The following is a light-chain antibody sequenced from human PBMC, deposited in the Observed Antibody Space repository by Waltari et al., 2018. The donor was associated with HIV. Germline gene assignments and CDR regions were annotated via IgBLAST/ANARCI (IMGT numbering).Light chain of an antibody. CDR2: AAS. Sequence: IQLTKSPSFLHASVGDRATITCRAGQGIRCDLDWYQQKPGKAHKLLIYAASTLQSVVPSRFICSGSGTEITLTVSSLQPEYFSTYYCQQLNSYPYTFGPGTKLES. CDR1: QGIRCD. J-gene: IGKJ2*01. CDR3: QQLNSYPYT. V-gene: IGKV1-9*01.